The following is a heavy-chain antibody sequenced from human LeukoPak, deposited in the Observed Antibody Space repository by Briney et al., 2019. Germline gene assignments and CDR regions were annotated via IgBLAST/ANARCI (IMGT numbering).Heavy chain of an antibody. Sequence: GESLKISCQGSGYSFTTYWIGWVRQMPGKGLERMGIIYPGDSDTRYSPSFQGQVTISADKSISTAYLQWSSLKASDTAMYYCASKRGSCSSNSCSPYYFDYWGQGTLVSVSS. CDR3: ASKRGSCSSNSCSPYYFDY. D-gene: IGHD2-2*01. CDR1: GYSFTTYW. J-gene: IGHJ4*02. CDR2: IYPGDSDT. V-gene: IGHV5-51*01.